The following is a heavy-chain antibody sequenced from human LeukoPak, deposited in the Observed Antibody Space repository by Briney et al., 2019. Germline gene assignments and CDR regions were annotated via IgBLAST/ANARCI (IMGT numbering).Heavy chain of an antibody. CDR2: IRYDGSNK. J-gene: IGHJ6*03. CDR3: AGVHYDFWSGFLNLEWYYYYMDV. D-gene: IGHD3-3*01. V-gene: IGHV3-30*02. Sequence: PGGSLRLSCAASGFTFSSYGMHWVRQAPGKGLEWVAFIRYDGSNKYYADSVKGRFTISRDNAKNSLYLQMNSLRAEDTAVYYCAGVHYDFWSGFLNLEWYYYYMDVWGKGTTVTVSS. CDR1: GFTFSSYG.